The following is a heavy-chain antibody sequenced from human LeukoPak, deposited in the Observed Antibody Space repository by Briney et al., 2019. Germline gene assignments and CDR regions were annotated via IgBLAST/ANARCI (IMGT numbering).Heavy chain of an antibody. CDR3: TRVIVATKDY. CDR2: IRSINYGGTT. V-gene: IGHV3-49*04. CDR1: GFTFGDYA. J-gene: IGHJ4*02. D-gene: IGHD5-12*01. Sequence: GGSLRLSCTGSGFTFGDYAMNWVRQAPGKGLEWVGFIRSINYGGTTEYAASAKGRFTISRDDSKSIAYLQMNSLKTEDTAVYYCTRVIVATKDYWGQGTLVTVSS.